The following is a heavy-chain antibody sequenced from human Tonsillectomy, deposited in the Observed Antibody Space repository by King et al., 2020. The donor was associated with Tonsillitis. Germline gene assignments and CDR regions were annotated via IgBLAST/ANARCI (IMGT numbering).Heavy chain of an antibody. Sequence: VQLVESGGGLVKPGGSLRLSCAASGFTFSSYSMNWVRQAPGKGVEWVSSISSSSSYIYYADSVKGLLTISRDNAKNSLYLQMNSLRAEDTAVYYCARDPRSSSWSGYPFDYWGQGTLVTVSS. CDR3: ARDPRSSSWSGYPFDY. CDR2: ISSSSSYI. CDR1: GFTFSSYS. V-gene: IGHV3-21*01. D-gene: IGHD6-13*01. J-gene: IGHJ4*02.